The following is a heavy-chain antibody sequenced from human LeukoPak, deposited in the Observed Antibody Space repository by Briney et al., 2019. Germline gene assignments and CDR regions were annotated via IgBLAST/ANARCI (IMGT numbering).Heavy chain of an antibody. CDR2: IYSSGST. Sequence: SETASLTCTVSGGSISSTSYFWAWIRRPPGKGLESIGSIYSSGSTYYNPSLKSRVTISVDTSKNRFSLKLSSVTAADTAVYYCARHGSYDILTGYSYYFDYWGHGNIGSVSS. CDR1: GGSISSTSYF. J-gene: IGHJ4*03. CDR3: ARHGSYDILTGYSYYFDY. V-gene: IGHV4-39*01. D-gene: IGHD3-9*01.